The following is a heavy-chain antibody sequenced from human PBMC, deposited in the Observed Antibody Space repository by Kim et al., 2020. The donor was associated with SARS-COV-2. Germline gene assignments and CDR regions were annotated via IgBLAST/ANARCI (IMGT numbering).Heavy chain of an antibody. CDR2: ISVSGGGT. CDR3: AKMPPGANNWFDP. Sequence: GGSLRLSCAASGFTFSNYAMSWVRQAPGKGLEWVSGISVSGGGTYYADSVKGRFTISRDNSKNTLYLQMNSLRAEDTAVYYCAKMPPGANNWFDPWGQGTLVTVSS. V-gene: IGHV3-23*01. CDR1: GFTFSNYA. J-gene: IGHJ5*02. D-gene: IGHD2-2*01.